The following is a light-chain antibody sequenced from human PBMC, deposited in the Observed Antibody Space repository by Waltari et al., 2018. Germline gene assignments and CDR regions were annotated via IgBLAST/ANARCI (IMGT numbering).Light chain of an antibody. CDR1: SLRTSY. CDR3: HSRNSSGNVL. J-gene: IGLJ2*01. V-gene: IGLV3-19*01. Sequence: SSELTQDPAVSVALGQTVRITCQGASLRTSYVIGFHQKPGQAPALVIYGKNNRPSGIPDRFSASSSGSTASLTIIGAQAEDEADYYCHSRNSSGNVLIGGGTKLTVV. CDR2: GKN.